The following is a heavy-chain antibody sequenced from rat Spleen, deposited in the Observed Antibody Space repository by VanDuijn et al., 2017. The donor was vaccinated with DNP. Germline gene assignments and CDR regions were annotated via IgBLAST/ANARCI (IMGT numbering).Heavy chain of an antibody. D-gene: IGHD1-9*01. CDR1: GFSLTSYN. J-gene: IGHJ4*01. CDR3: ARYYGYNYYAMDA. Sequence: QVQLKESGPGLVQPSQTLSLTCTVAGFSLTSYNVHWVRQPPGKGLEWIAAISSGGSTYYNSALKSRLRISRDTSKSQVFLKMNSLQTEDTAMYFCARYYGYNYYAMDAWGQGTSVTVSS. V-gene: IGHV2-6*01. CDR2: ISSGGST.